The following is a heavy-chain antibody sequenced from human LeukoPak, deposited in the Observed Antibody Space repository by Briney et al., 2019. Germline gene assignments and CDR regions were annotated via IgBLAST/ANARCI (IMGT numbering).Heavy chain of an antibody. V-gene: IGHV3-30-3*01. Sequence: PGGSLRLSCAASGFTFSSYAMHWVRQAPGKGLEWVAVISYDGSNKYYGDSVKGRFTISRDSSKNTLYLQMNSLRAEDTVVYYCARSLYYYGSGGEDYWGQGTLVTVSS. CDR1: GFTFSSYA. D-gene: IGHD3-10*01. CDR2: ISYDGSNK. J-gene: IGHJ4*02. CDR3: ARSLYYYGSGGEDY.